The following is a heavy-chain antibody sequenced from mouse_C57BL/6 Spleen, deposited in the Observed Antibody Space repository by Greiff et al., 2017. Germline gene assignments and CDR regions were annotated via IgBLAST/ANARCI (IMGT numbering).Heavy chain of an antibody. CDR2: INPSSGYT. CDR1: GYTFTSYT. CDR3: ARYGSGDYYYAMDY. Sequence: VKLVESGAELARPGASVKMSCKASGYTFTSYTMHWVKQRPGQGLEWIGYINPSSGYTKYNQKFKDKATLTADKSSSTAYMQLSSLTSEDSAVYYCARYGSGDYYYAMDYWGQGTSVTVSS. J-gene: IGHJ4*01. V-gene: IGHV1-4*01. D-gene: IGHD1-1*01.